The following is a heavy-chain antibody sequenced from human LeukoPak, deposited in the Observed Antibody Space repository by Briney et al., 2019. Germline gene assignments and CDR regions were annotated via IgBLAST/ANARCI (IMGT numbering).Heavy chain of an antibody. CDR2: IIPILGVA. J-gene: IGHJ4*02. CDR3: ARDVRRNNSSHIDC. V-gene: IGHV1-69*10. Sequence: SVKVSCKASGGTFSSYAISWVRQAPGQGLEWMGRIIPILGVANYAQKFQGRVTITADKSTSTAYMELSSLRSEDTAVYYCARDVRRNNSSHIDCWGQGALVTVSS. D-gene: IGHD6-13*01. CDR1: GGTFSSYA.